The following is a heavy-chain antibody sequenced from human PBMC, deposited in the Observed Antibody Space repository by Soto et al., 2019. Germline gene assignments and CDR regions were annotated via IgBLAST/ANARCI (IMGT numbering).Heavy chain of an antibody. CDR2: IYNSVIT. CDR1: GASVSSGNQY. V-gene: IGHV4-61*01. Sequence: QVLMHESGPGLVKPSETLSLTCTVSGASVSSGNQYWSWIRQPPGKGLEWIGFIYNSVITNYSPSLKSRVSIAADTSRNQFSLKMSSVTAADTAVYYCARGWDANSWGQGALVTVSS. J-gene: IGHJ4*02. CDR3: ARGWDANS. D-gene: IGHD6-19*01.